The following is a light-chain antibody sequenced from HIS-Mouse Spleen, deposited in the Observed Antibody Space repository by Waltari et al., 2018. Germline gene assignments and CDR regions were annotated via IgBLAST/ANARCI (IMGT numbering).Light chain of an antibody. J-gene: IGLJ2*01. CDR2: EDS. V-gene: IGLV3-10*01. CDR1: ALPKKY. Sequence: SYELTQPPSVSVSPGQTARITCSGDALPKKYAYWYQQKSGQAPVLVIYEDSKRPAGIPEILAGYSSGTMATLTISGAQVEDEADYYCYSTDSSGNHRVFGGGTKLTVL. CDR3: YSTDSSGNHRV.